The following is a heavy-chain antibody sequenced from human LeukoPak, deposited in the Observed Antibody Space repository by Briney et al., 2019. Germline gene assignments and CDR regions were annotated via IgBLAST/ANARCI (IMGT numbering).Heavy chain of an antibody. D-gene: IGHD6-19*01. CDR2: ISAYNGNT. V-gene: IGHV1-18*01. CDR3: ARKGGYSSGWYSDSYYYYGMDV. J-gene: IGHJ6*02. CDR1: GYTFIRYG. Sequence: ASAKVSCKAAGYTFIRYGISWVRQAPGQGLEWMGWISAYNGNTNYAQKLQGRVTMTTDTSTSTAYMELRSVRSDDTAVYYCARKGGYSSGWYSDSYYYYGMDVWGQGTTVTVSS.